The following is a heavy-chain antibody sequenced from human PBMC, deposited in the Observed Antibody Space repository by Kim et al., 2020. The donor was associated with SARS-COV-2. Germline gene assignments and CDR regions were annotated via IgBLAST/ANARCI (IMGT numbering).Heavy chain of an antibody. CDR1: GGTFSSYA. CDR2: IIPILGIA. Sequence: SVKVSCKASGGTFSSYAISWVRQAPGQGLEWMGRIIPILGIANYAQKFQGRVTITADKSTSTAYMELSSLRSEDTAVYYCARVSRSGYYPPDYWGQGTL. D-gene: IGHD3-22*01. CDR3: ARVSRSGYYPPDY. J-gene: IGHJ4*02. V-gene: IGHV1-69*04.